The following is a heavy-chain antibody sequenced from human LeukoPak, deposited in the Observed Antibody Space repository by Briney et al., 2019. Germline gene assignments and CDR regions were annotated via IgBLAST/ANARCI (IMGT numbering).Heavy chain of an antibody. Sequence: SETLSLTCTVSGGSISSYYWSWIRQPPGKGLGWIGYIYYSGSTNYSPSLKSRLTISVDTSKNQFSLKLSSVTAADTAVYYCARTYGSSGLGYFDLWGRGTLVTVSS. CDR2: IYYSGST. CDR3: ARTYGSSGLGYFDL. D-gene: IGHD6-13*01. V-gene: IGHV4-59*01. J-gene: IGHJ2*01. CDR1: GGSISSYY.